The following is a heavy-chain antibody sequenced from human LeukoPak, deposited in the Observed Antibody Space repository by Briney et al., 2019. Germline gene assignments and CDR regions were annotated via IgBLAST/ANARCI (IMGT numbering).Heavy chain of an antibody. CDR2: ISASGGAT. J-gene: IGHJ4*02. D-gene: IGHD5-18*01. Sequence: PGGSLRLSCTASGFTFSSYDMNWVRQAPGQGLEWVSTISASGGATYYTDSVRGRFSISRDNFKNTLYLQINSLRAEDTAIYYCAKRVQLTYWGQGTLVTVSS. CDR1: GFTFSSYD. V-gene: IGHV3-23*01. CDR3: AKRVQLTY.